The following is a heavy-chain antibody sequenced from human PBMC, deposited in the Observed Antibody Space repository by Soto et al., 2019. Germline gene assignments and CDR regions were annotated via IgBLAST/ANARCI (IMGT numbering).Heavy chain of an antibody. D-gene: IGHD3-3*02. CDR1: GYTFTSYS. CDR3: ARDLRLHFDV. V-gene: IGHV1-3*04. Sequence: VASVKVSCKTSGYTFTSYSIHWVRQAPGQRLEWMGWINTDNGNTKYSQTFQGRVTITRDTSASTAYMELSSLRSEDTAVYYCARDLRLHFDVWGKGTTVTVSS. J-gene: IGHJ6*04. CDR2: INTDNGNT.